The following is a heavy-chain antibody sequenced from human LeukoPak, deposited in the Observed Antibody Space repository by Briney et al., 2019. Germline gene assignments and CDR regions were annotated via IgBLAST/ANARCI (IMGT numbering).Heavy chain of an antibody. D-gene: IGHD3-3*01. CDR3: ARMSGSRLPGY. J-gene: IGHJ4*02. Sequence: PGGSLRLSCAASGFTFSSHSMNWVRQTPGKGLEWVSYISSGSSARYYADSVKGRFTISRDDAWNSLYLQMNSLRAEDTAVYYCARMSGSRLPGYWGQGTLVTVSS. CDR2: ISSGSSAR. V-gene: IGHV3-48*01. CDR1: GFTFSSHS.